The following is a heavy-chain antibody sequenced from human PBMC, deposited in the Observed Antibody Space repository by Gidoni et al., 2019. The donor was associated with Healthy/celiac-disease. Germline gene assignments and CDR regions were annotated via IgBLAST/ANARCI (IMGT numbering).Heavy chain of an antibody. CDR3: AKGGANYDSSGYYYGTDYYYYGMDV. CDR1: GFTLSSDV. V-gene: IGHV3-23*01. Sequence: EVQRLESGGGLVQPGGSLRLSCAASGFTLSSDVMSWVRQAPGKGLEWVSAISGSGGSTYYAESVKGRFTISRDNSKNTLYLQMNSLRAEDTAVYYCAKGGANYDSSGYYYGTDYYYYGMDVWGQGTTVTVSS. CDR2: ISGSGGST. D-gene: IGHD3-22*01. J-gene: IGHJ6*02.